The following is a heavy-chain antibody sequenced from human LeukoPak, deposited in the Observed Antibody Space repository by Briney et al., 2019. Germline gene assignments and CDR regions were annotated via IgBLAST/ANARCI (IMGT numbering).Heavy chain of an antibody. D-gene: IGHD3-3*01. CDR3: ARDLAYYDFWSGPGRLTPTADYNWFDP. CDR1: GGTFISYA. J-gene: IGHJ5*02. V-gene: IGHV1-69*13. CDR2: IIPIFGTA. Sequence: ASVKVSCKASGGTFISYAISWVRQAPGQGLEWMGGIIPIFGTANYAQKFQGRVTITADESTSTAYMELSSLRSEDTAVYYCARDLAYYDFWSGPGRLTPTADYNWFDPWGQGTLVTVSS.